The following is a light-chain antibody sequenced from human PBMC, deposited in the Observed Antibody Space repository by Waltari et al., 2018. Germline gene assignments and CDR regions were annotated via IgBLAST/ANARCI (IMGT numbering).Light chain of an antibody. CDR1: QGISSY. CDR2: AAS. Sequence: DIQMTQSLSSLSASVGDTFTITCRASQGISSYLNWFQQKPGKAPKLLIYAASSLESGVPSRFSGSGSGTEFTLTISSLQPEDFAAYYCLQHNSYPYSFGQGTKVEIK. V-gene: IGKV1-17*01. CDR3: LQHNSYPYS. J-gene: IGKJ2*03.